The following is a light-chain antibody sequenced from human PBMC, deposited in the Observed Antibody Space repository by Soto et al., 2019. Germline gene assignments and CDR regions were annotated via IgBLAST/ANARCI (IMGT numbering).Light chain of an antibody. CDR2: DVS. V-gene: IGLV2-11*01. Sequence: QSALTQPRSVSGSPGQSGTISFTGTDSDIGSYNDVSWYQHHPAKAPRLMIFDVSQRPSGVPDRFSGSKSGNTASLTISGLQTEDEADYYCCSYVRAYRLMIFGEGTKLTVL. CDR3: CSYVRAYRLMI. J-gene: IGLJ2*01. CDR1: DSDIGSYND.